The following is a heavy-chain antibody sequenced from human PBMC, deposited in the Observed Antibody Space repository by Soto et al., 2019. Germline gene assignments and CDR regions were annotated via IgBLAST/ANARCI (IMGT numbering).Heavy chain of an antibody. D-gene: IGHD5-12*01. CDR2: INYNGRT. CDR3: ARVYYGYDFFDY. V-gene: IGHV4-59*01. J-gene: IGHJ4*02. Sequence: PSETLSLTCTVSGGSISNYYWSWIRQPPRKGLEWIGYINYNGRTNYSPSLRSRATISVDTSRNQVSLNLDSVDAADTALYYCARVYYGYDFFDYWGQGILVTVSS. CDR1: GGSISNYY.